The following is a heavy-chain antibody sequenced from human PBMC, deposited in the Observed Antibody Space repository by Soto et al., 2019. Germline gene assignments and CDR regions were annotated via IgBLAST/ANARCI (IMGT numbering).Heavy chain of an antibody. J-gene: IGHJ6*02. CDR2: INAGNGNT. D-gene: IGHD2-15*01. CDR1: GYTFTSYA. Sequence: QVQLVQSGAEVKKPGASVKVSCKASGYTFTSYAMHWVRQAPGQRLEWMGWINAGNGNTKYSQKFQGRVTITRDTXAXXAYMELSSLRSEDTAVDYCARERGLRGGRVVGMDVGGQGAPVTVSS. CDR3: ARERGLRGGRVVGMDV. V-gene: IGHV1-3*01.